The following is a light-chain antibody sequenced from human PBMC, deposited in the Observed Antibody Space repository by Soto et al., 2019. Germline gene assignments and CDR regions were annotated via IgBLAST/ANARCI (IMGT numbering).Light chain of an antibody. V-gene: IGLV2-23*01. Sequence: QSALTQPASVSGSRGQSITISCTGTSSDVGSYSLVSWYQQHPGKAPKLMIYEGSKRPSGVSNRFSGSKSGNTASLTISGLQADDEADYYCSSYAAGSTPYVFGTGTKVTVL. CDR1: SSDVGSYSL. J-gene: IGLJ1*01. CDR2: EGS. CDR3: SSYAAGSTPYV.